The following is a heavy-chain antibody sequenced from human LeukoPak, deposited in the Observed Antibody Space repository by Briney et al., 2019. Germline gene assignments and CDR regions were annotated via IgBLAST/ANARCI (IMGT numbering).Heavy chain of an antibody. Sequence: SDTLSPTCTVSGDSISSGDYYWSWIRQPAGKGLELIGRISRSENTNYNPSLKSQVTITVNMSKSKFCLEVRSVTDADTAVYFWARGAYSYDSSGAFDIWGQGTMVTVSS. CDR2: ISRSENT. CDR1: GDSISSGDYY. V-gene: IGHV4-61*02. D-gene: IGHD3-22*01. CDR3: ARGAYSYDSSGAFDI. J-gene: IGHJ3*02.